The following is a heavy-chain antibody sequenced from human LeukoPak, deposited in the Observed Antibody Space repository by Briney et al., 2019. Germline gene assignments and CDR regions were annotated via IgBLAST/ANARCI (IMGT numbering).Heavy chain of an antibody. J-gene: IGHJ5*02. Sequence: GGSLRLSCAASGFTFSSYAMSWVRQAPGKGLEWVSAISGSGGSTYYADSVKGRFTISRDNSKNTLYLQMNSLRAEDTAVYYCAKADFWSGYSPNWFDPWGQGTLVTVSS. CDR3: AKADFWSGYSPNWFDP. V-gene: IGHV3-23*01. CDR2: ISGSGGST. CDR1: GFTFSSYA. D-gene: IGHD3-3*01.